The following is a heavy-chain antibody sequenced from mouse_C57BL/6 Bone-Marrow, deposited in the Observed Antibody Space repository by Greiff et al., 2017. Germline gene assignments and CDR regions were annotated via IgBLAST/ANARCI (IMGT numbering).Heavy chain of an antibody. CDR2: INYDGSST. D-gene: IGHD1-1*01. J-gene: IGHJ4*01. Sequence: EVKVVESEGGLVQPGSSMKLSCTASGFTFSDYYMAWVRQVPETGLEWVANINYDGSSTYYLDSLKSRFIISRDNAKNILYLQMSSLKSEDTATYYWSRERSTTVDYYAMDYWGQGTSVTVSS. CDR3: SRERSTTVDYYAMDY. V-gene: IGHV5-16*01. CDR1: GFTFSDYY.